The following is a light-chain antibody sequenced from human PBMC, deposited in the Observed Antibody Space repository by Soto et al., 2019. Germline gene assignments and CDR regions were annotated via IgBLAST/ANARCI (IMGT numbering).Light chain of an antibody. J-gene: IGLJ1*01. CDR2: DVI. V-gene: IGLV2-14*01. CDR1: SSDVGGYNY. Sequence: QSALTQPASVSGSPGQSLTISCTGTSSDVGGYNYVAWYQQHPGKAPKLIIYDVINRPSGVSNRLSGSKSGNTASLTISGLQAEDEADYYCSSYTSSHTYVFGSGTKVTVL. CDR3: SSYTSSHTYV.